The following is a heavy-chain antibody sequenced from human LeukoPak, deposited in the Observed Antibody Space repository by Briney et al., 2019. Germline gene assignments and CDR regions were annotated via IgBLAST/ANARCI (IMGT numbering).Heavy chain of an antibody. Sequence: GGSLRLSCAASGFTFSSYSMNWVRQAPGKGLEWVSSISSSNSYIYYADSVKGRFTISRDNAKNSLYLQMNSLRAEDTAVYYCARTLGVDGFDPWGQGTLVTVS. J-gene: IGHJ5*02. CDR2: ISSSNSYI. CDR1: GFTFSSYS. CDR3: ARTLGVDGFDP. V-gene: IGHV3-21*01.